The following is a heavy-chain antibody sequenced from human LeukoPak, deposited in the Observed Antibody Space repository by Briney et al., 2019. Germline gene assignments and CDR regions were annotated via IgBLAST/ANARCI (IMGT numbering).Heavy chain of an antibody. CDR2: MNPNSRNT. D-gene: IGHD3-22*01. J-gene: IGHJ5*02. CDR3: ARANRRGPLVVVISRWFDP. Sequence: ASVKVSFKASGYTFTSYDSNWVRQATGQGLEWMGGMNPNSRNTGYAQKFQGRVTMTSNTSISTAYMELSSLRSEYTAVYYCARANRRGPLVVVISRWFDPWGQGTLVTVSS. V-gene: IGHV1-8*01. CDR1: GYTFTSYD.